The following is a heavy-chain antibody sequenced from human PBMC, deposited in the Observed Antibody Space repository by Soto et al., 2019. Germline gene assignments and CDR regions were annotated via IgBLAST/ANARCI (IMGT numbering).Heavy chain of an antibody. V-gene: IGHV4-38-2*01. J-gene: IGHJ6*02. CDR1: GYSICSGYY. CDR3: ARTFDYYGMDV. CDR2: IYHAGSV. Sequence: SETLSLTCAVSGYSICSGYYWAWIRQSPGKGLEWIGSIYHAGSVYYNPSLNGRVALSMDTSKNHFSLKLTSVTAADTAVYYCARTFDYYGMDVWGQGTTVTVSS.